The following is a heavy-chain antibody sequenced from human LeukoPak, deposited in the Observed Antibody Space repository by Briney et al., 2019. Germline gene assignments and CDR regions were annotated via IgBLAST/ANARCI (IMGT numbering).Heavy chain of an antibody. CDR2: ISSSGSTI. V-gene: IGHV3-48*04. Sequence: PGGSLRLSCTASGFTFSSHSMNWVRQAPGKGLEWVSFISSSGSTIYYADSVKGRFTISRDNAKNSLYLQMNSLRAEDTAVYYCASESSGWSVGPDYWGQGTLVTVSS. CDR3: ASESSGWSVGPDY. D-gene: IGHD6-19*01. CDR1: GFTFSSHS. J-gene: IGHJ4*02.